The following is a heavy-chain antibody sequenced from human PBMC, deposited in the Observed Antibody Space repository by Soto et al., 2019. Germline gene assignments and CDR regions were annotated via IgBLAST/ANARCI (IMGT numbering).Heavy chain of an antibody. V-gene: IGHV4-30-4*01. J-gene: IGHJ4*02. CDR3: ARSGDYVAFDY. D-gene: IGHD4-17*01. Sequence: QVQLQESGPGLVKPSQTLSLTCTVSGDSFSSGDYKWSWIRQPPGKGLEWFGYTYYSGYTYNNPSLKSRLTMSADTSKNQFSLKLSAVTAADTAVYYCARSGDYVAFDYWGQGTLVTVS. CDR2: TYYSGYT. CDR1: GDSFSSGDYK.